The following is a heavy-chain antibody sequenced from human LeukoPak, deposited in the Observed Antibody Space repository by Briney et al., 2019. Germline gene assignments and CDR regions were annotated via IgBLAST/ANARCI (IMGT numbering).Heavy chain of an antibody. CDR2: ISSSSSTI. J-gene: IGHJ6*02. V-gene: IGHV3-48*04. CDR3: ARDRTSSSPYYYYYGMDV. CDR1: GFTFSSYS. Sequence: GGSLRLSCAASGFTFSSYSMNWVRQAPGKGLEWVSYISSSSSTIYYADSVKGRFTISRDNAKNSLYLQMNSLRAEDTAVYYCARDRTSSSPYYYYYGMDVWGQGTTVTVSS. D-gene: IGHD6-13*01.